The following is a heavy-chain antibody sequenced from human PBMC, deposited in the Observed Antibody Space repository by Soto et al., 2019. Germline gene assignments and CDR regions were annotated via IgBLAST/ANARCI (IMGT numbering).Heavy chain of an antibody. D-gene: IGHD6-6*01. V-gene: IGHV3-64D*06. CDR1: VFTISIYA. Sequence: PWGSLRLTCSSYVFTISIYAMHWVRQAPGKGLEYFSAISCNGGSTYYAASVKGRFTISRDNSKNTLYLQMSSLRAEDTAVYYCVETVNLSSWFDYWGQGTLVTVSS. CDR3: VETVNLSSWFDY. CDR2: ISCNGGST. J-gene: IGHJ4*02.